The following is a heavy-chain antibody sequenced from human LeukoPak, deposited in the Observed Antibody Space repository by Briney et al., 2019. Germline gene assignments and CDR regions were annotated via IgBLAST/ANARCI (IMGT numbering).Heavy chain of an antibody. CDR3: ARDPTTVTTSSY. CDR2: LYYSGSI. J-gene: IGHJ4*02. D-gene: IGHD4-11*01. V-gene: IGHV4-39*02. Sequence: SETLSLTCSVSGGSISSSFYHWGWIRQPPGKGLEWIGSLYYSGSIYYNPSLKGRVTISVDTSKNQFSLKARSVTAADTAVYYCARDPTTVTTSSYWGQGTLVTVSS. CDR1: GGSISSSFYH.